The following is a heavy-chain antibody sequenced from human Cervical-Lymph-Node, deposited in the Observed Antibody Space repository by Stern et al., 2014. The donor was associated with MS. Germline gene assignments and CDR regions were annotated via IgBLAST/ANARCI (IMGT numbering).Heavy chain of an antibody. J-gene: IGHJ4*02. CDR2: ISSSGGT. D-gene: IGHD6-6*01. Sequence: QLQLQESGPGLVKPSETLSLTCTVSGGSTSSYYWSWIRQPPGKGLEWIGYISSSGGTKYNHSLKSRVTISVDTPKNHFSLTLSSVTAADTAVYYCARGYTTSSGRPDYWGQGTLVTVSS. V-gene: IGHV4-59*08. CDR3: ARGYTTSSGRPDY. CDR1: GGSTSSYY.